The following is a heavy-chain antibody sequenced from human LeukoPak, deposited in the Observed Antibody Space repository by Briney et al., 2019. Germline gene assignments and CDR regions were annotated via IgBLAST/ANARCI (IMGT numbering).Heavy chain of an antibody. CDR2: INSDGSST. J-gene: IGHJ6*02. V-gene: IGHV3-74*01. Sequence: PGGSLRLSCAASGFTFSSYWMHWVRQAPGKGLVWVSRINSDGSSTSYADSVKGRFTISRDNAKNTLYLQMNSLRAEDTAVYYCARVLVRMHRSSTSCVPYGMDVWGQGTTVTVSS. D-gene: IGHD2-2*01. CDR1: GFTFSSYW. CDR3: ARVLVRMHRSSTSCVPYGMDV.